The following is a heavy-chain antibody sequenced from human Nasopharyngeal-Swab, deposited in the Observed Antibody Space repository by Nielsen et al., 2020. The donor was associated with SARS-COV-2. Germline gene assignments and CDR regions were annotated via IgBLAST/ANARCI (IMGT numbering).Heavy chain of an antibody. CDR2: INPSGGST. J-gene: IGHJ6*02. Sequence: AAVKDSCKASGYTFTSYYMHWVRQDAGQGVEGRGIINPSGGSTSYAQKFQGRVTMTRDTSTSTVYMELSSLRSEDTAVYYCASWDGFSLYYGMDVWGQGTTVTVSS. V-gene: IGHV1-46*01. D-gene: IGHD3-3*01. CDR3: ASWDGFSLYYGMDV. CDR1: GYTFTSYY.